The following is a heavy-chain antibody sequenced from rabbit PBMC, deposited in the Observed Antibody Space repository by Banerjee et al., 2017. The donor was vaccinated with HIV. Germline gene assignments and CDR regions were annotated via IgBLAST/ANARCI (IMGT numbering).Heavy chain of an antibody. J-gene: IGHJ4*01. CDR1: GFSFSSGYF. V-gene: IGHV1S43*01. CDR2: IGSSSGRT. CDR3: ARDHDSSGGYVFDL. D-gene: IGHD1-1*01. Sequence: QSLEESGGDLVKPEGSLTLTCTASGFSFSSGYFMCWVRQAPGKGLELIACIGSSSGRTWYASWVNGRFTITRSTSLNTVTLQLNSLTAADTATYFCARDHDSSGGYVFDLWGPGTLVTVS.